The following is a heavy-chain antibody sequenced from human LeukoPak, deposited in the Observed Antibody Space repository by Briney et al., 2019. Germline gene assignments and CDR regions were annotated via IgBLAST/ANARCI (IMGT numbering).Heavy chain of an antibody. Sequence: ASVKVSCKASGYTFTSYAMHWVRQAPGQRLEWMGWINAGNGNTKYSQKFQGRVTMTRDTSTSTVYMELSSLRSEDTAVYYCARVDWLLLGYFDYWGQGTLVTVSS. CDR1: GYTFTSYA. CDR3: ARVDWLLLGYFDY. V-gene: IGHV1-3*01. J-gene: IGHJ4*02. CDR2: INAGNGNT. D-gene: IGHD3/OR15-3a*01.